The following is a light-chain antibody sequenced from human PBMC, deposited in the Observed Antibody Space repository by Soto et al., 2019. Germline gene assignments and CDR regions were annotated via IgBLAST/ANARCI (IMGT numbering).Light chain of an antibody. Sequence: QSVLTQPPSVSGAPGQRVTISCTGSSSNIGAGYDVHWYQQLPGKAPKLLIYGNDNRPSGVPERFSGSKSGTSASQAITGLRADDGADYYCQSYGSSPSANFVFGTGTKVTVL. J-gene: IGLJ1*01. CDR1: SSNIGAGYD. CDR2: GND. V-gene: IGLV1-40*01. CDR3: QSYGSSPSANFV.